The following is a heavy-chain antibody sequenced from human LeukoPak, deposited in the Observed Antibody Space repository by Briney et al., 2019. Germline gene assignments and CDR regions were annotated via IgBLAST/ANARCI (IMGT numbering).Heavy chain of an antibody. V-gene: IGHV4-4*07. CDR1: GGSISSYY. J-gene: IGHJ5*02. D-gene: IGHD3-3*01. CDR2: ISTSGST. Sequence: SATLSLTCTVSGGSISSYYWSSIRPPARKGLEWIGRISTSGSTNYNPSLKSRVTMSVDTSKNQFSLKLSSVTAAETAVYYCARDTDDYDVWSGYLSGANWFDPWGQGTLVTVSS. CDR3: ARDTDDYDVWSGYLSGANWFDP.